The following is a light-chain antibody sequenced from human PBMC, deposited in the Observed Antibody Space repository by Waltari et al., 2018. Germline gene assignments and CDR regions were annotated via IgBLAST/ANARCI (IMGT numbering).Light chain of an antibody. CDR3: QQRSHWA. CDR2: DAF. CDR1: QSVRGD. J-gene: IGKJ1*01. V-gene: IGKV3-11*01. Sequence: ESVLTLSPATLSLSPGETATLSCRASQSVRGDLAWYQQKLGQAPRLLIYDAFNRATGIPARFSGSGSGTDFTLTISSLEPEDFAVYYCQQRSHWAFGQGTKVEIK.